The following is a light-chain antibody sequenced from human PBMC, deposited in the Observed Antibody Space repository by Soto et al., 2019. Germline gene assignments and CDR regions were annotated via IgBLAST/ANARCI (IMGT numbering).Light chain of an antibody. CDR1: QSVLYSSNNKNY. Sequence: IVMTQSPDSLALSLGERATINCKSSQSVLYSSNNKNYLAWYQQKPGQPPKLLIYGASTRESGVPDRFSGSGSGTDFTLTISRLQAEDVAVYSCQQYYSSPPTFGHGTKLEIK. V-gene: IGKV4-1*01. J-gene: IGKJ2*01. CDR2: GAS. CDR3: QQYYSSPPT.